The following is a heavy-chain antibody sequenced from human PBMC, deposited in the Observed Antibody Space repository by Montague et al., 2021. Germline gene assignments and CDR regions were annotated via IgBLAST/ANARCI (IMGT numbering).Heavy chain of an antibody. CDR1: GGSISSGVFY. J-gene: IGHJ4*02. CDR3: ARSGGYCSGGRCDTFDY. Sequence: TLSLTCSVSGGSISSGVFYWSWIRQHPGKAPEWIGSIYDSGSTNYNPSLKSRLTLSRDTSKNQVSLRLTSVTAAETAVYYCARSGGYCSGGRCDTFDYWGQGTLVTVSS. V-gene: IGHV4-31*03. D-gene: IGHD2-15*01. CDR2: IYDSGST.